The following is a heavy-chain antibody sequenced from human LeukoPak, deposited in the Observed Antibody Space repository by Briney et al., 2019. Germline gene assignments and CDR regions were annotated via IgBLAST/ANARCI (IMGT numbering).Heavy chain of an antibody. D-gene: IGHD3-10*01. Sequence: SETLSLTCAVYGGSFSGYYWSWIRQPPGKGLEWIGEINHSGSTNYNPSLKSRVTISVDTSKNQFSLKLSSVTAADTAVYYCARHGWGFGGVDYWGQGTLVTVSS. V-gene: IGHV4-34*01. CDR2: INHSGST. CDR3: ARHGWGFGGVDY. J-gene: IGHJ4*02. CDR1: GGSFSGYY.